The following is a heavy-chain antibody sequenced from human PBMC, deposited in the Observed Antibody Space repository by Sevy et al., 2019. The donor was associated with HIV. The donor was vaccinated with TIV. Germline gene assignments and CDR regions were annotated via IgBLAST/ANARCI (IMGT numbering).Heavy chain of an antibody. Sequence: ASVKVSFKASGYTFSDSGYYVHWVRQAPGQGLEWMGWINPKSGATNYAQKFQGRVTMTRDTSVSTANMELSRLTSDDTDVYYCARESYDFWTGPVDYDYGMDVWGQGTTVTVSS. CDR2: INPKSGAT. CDR3: ARESYDFWTGPVDYDYGMDV. CDR1: GYTFSDSGYY. J-gene: IGHJ6*02. V-gene: IGHV1-2*02. D-gene: IGHD3-3*01.